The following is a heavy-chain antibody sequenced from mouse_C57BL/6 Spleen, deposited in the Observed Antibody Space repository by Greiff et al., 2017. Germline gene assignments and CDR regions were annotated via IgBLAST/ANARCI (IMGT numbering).Heavy chain of an antibody. CDR2: ILPGSGST. D-gene: IGHD1-1*01. V-gene: IGHV1-9*01. Sequence: QVQLQQSGAELMKPGASVKLSCKATGYTFTGYWIEWVKQRPGHGLEWIGEILPGSGSTNYNEKFKGKATFTADTSSNTAYMQLSSLTTEDSAIYYCARRGYYYGSSPFWYFDVWGTGTTVTVYS. J-gene: IGHJ1*03. CDR1: GYTFTGYW. CDR3: ARRGYYYGSSPFWYFDV.